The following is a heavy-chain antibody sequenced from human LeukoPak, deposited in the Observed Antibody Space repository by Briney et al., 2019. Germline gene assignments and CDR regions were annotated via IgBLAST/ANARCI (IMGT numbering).Heavy chain of an antibody. CDR2: INWNGGST. J-gene: IGHJ4*02. V-gene: IGHV3-20*04. D-gene: IGHD3-10*01. CDR3: ARDSSMLRGPLVIYYFDF. Sequence: GGSLRLSCAASGFTFSSYAMSWVRQAPGKGLEWVSGINWNGGSTGYADSVKGRSTISRDNAKNSLYLQMTSLRAEDTAVYYCARDSSMLRGPLVIYYFDFWGQGTLVTVSS. CDR1: GFTFSSYA.